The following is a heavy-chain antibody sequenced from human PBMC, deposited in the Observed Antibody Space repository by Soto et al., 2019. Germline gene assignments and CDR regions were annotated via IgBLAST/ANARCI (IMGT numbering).Heavy chain of an antibody. CDR3: ARDGPGFGDAFDI. CDR2: LYTGGST. Sequence: EVQLVETGGGLVQPGGSLRLSCAASGFAVSSNYMNWVRQAPGKGLEWVSVLYTGGSTHYAGSVKGRFTISRDSSQNTLYLQMNSLRGEDTAVYYCARDGPGFGDAFDIWGHGTMVTVSA. V-gene: IGHV3-53*02. D-gene: IGHD3-10*01. CDR1: GFAVSSNY. J-gene: IGHJ3*02.